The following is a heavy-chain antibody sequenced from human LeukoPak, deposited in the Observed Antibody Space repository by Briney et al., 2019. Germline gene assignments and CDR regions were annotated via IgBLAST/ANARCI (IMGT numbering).Heavy chain of an antibody. J-gene: IGHJ5*02. CDR2: IKQDGSEK. Sequence: GGSQRLSCAVSEITVSHAWMSWVRQAPGKGLEWVANIKQDGSEKYYVDSVKGRFTISRDNAKNSLYLQMNSLRAEDTAVYYCARDDVYPNPWGQGTLVTVSS. CDR3: ARDDVYPNP. CDR1: EITVSHAW. D-gene: IGHD2-2*02. V-gene: IGHV3-7*01.